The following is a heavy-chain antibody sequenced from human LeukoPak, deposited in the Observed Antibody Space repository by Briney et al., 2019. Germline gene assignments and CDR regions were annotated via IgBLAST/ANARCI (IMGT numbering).Heavy chain of an antibody. D-gene: IGHD2-21*02. V-gene: IGHV5-51*01. Sequence: GESLKISCKGSGYSFTSYWIGWVRQMPGKGLEWMGIIYPGDSDTRYSPSFQGQVTISADKSISTAYLQWSSLKASDTAMYYCARQAYCGGDCYSRPLFDPWGQGTLVTVSS. CDR3: ARQAYCGGDCYSRPLFDP. CDR1: GYSFTSYW. CDR2: IYPGDSDT. J-gene: IGHJ5*02.